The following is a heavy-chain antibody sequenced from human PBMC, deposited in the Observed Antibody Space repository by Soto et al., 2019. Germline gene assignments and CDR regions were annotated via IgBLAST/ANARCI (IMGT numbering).Heavy chain of an antibody. Sequence: VQLLESGGGLVQPGGSLRLSCAASGFTFSSYAMSWVRQAPGKGLEWVSAISGSGGSTYYADSVKGRFTISRDNSKNTLYLQMSSLRAEDTAVYYCANLGPYYDILTGYYIKSYFDYWGQGTLVTVSS. D-gene: IGHD3-9*01. J-gene: IGHJ4*02. CDR2: ISGSGGST. CDR3: ANLGPYYDILTGYYIKSYFDY. CDR1: GFTFSSYA. V-gene: IGHV3-23*01.